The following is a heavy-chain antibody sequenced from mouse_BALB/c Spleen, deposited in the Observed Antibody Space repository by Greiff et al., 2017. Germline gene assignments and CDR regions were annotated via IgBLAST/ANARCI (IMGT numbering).Heavy chain of an antibody. J-gene: IGHJ3*01. D-gene: IGHD2-4*01. CDR1: GYTFTSYY. CDR3: ARRGDYESLAWFAY. Sequence: VQLQQSGPELVKPGASVRISCKASGYTFTSYYIHWVKQRPGQGLEWIGWIYPGNVNTKYNEKFKGKATLTVDKSSSTAYMHLNSLTSEDSAVYYCARRGDYESLAWFAYWGQGTLVTVSA. CDR2: IYPGNVNT. V-gene: IGHV1S56*01.